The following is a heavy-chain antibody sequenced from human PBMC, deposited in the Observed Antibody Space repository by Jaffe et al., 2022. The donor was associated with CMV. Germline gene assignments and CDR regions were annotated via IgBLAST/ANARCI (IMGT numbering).Heavy chain of an antibody. CDR2: IIPIFGTA. Sequence: QVQLVQSGAEVKKPGSSVKVSCKASGGTFSSYAISWVRQAPGQGLEWMGGIIPIFGTANYAQKFQGRVTITADESTSTAYMELSSLRSEDTAVYYCARGDKWELLPIPYYFDYWGQGTLVTVSS. D-gene: IGHD1-26*01. CDR3: ARGDKWELLPIPYYFDY. CDR1: GGTFSSYA. V-gene: IGHV1-69*01. J-gene: IGHJ4*02.